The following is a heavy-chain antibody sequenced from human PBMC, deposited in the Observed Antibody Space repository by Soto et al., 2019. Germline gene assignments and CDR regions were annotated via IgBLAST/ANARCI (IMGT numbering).Heavy chain of an antibody. J-gene: IGHJ4*02. V-gene: IGHV3-53*01. D-gene: IGHD3-16*01. CDR2: VWRGGTT. Sequence: PGGSLRLSCGASGFTVSSRYMGWVRQAPGKGLEWVSVVWRGGTTYHADSVKGRFTVPRDESRNTLYLQMNSLRVGDTAVYYCATEGIWGGHPDPHWGQGSLVTVSS. CDR3: ATEGIWGGHPDPH. CDR1: GFTVSSRY.